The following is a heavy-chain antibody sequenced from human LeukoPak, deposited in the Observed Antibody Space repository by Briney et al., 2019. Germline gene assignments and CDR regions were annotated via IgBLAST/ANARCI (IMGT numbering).Heavy chain of an antibody. Sequence: GGSLRLSCAASGFTFSSDWMSWVRQAPGKGLEWVANIKQDGSEKYYVDSVKGRFTISRDNAKNSLYLQMNSLTAEDTALYYCAKDWGHTGDQRMGNDYWGQGTLVTVSS. D-gene: IGHD7-27*01. CDR2: IKQDGSEK. CDR3: AKDWGHTGDQRMGNDY. V-gene: IGHV3-7*03. CDR1: GFTFSSDW. J-gene: IGHJ4*02.